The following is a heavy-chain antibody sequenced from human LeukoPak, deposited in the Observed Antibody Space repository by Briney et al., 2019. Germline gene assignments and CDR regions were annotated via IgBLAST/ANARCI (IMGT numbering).Heavy chain of an antibody. CDR3: ARHRGHSSSWTPFDY. Sequence: GESLKISCKGSGYSFTSYWIGWVRQMPGKGLEWMGIIYPGDSDTRYSPSFQGQVTISADKSISTAYLQWSSLKASDTAMYYCARHRGHSSSWTPFDYWGQGTLVTVSS. V-gene: IGHV5-51*01. J-gene: IGHJ4*02. CDR1: GYSFTSYW. CDR2: IYPGDSDT. D-gene: IGHD6-13*01.